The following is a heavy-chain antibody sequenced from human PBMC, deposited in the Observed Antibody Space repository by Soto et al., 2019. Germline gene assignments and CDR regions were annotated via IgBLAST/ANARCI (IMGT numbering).Heavy chain of an antibody. CDR3: ARGAWVCGGDCYFDY. CDR1: GFTVSSNY. J-gene: IGHJ4*02. D-gene: IGHD2-21*02. V-gene: IGHV3-53*01. CDR2: IYSGGST. Sequence: GGSLRLSCAASGFTVSSNYMSWVRQAPGKGLEWVSVIYSGGSTYYADSVKGRFTISRDNSKNTLYLQMNSLRAEDTAVYYCARGAWVCGGDCYFDYWGQGTLVTVSS.